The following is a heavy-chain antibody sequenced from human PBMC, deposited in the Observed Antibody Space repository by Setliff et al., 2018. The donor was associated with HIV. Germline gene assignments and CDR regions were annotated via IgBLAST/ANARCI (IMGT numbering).Heavy chain of an antibody. V-gene: IGHV4-31*03. J-gene: IGHJ4*02. Sequence: SETLSLTCTVSGGSISSGGYYWSWIRQRPGKGLEWIGYIYHNGSTYYNPSLKSRIKISVDMSKNQFSLRLSSVTAADTAMYYCAREGTLTGFYKGGPDYWGQGTLVTVSS. CDR3: AREGTLTGFYKGGPDY. CDR1: GGSISSGGYY. D-gene: IGHD3-9*01. CDR2: IYHNGST.